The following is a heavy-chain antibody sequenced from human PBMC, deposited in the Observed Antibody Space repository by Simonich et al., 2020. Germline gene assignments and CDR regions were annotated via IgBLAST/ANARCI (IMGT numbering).Heavy chain of an antibody. J-gene: IGHJ3*02. CDR3: ARDTFLGYCSSTSCYDAFDI. V-gene: IGHV1-2*02. D-gene: IGHD2-2*01. Sequence: QVQLVQSGAEVKKPGASVKVSCKASGYTFTGYYMHWVRQAPGQGLECMGVYNPNTGGTNEAQKFKGRVTMTRDTSISTAYMELSRLRSDDTAVYYCARDTFLGYCSSTSCYDAFDIWGQGTMVTVSS. CDR1: GYTFTGYY. CDR2: YNPNTGGT.